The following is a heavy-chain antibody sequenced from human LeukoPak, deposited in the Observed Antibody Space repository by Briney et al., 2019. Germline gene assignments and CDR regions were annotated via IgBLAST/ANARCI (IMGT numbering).Heavy chain of an antibody. CDR1: GFTFRNYG. D-gene: IGHD2-8*02. CDR2: IWSVGNNR. V-gene: IGHV3-30*02. Sequence: GSLRLSCATSGFTFRNYGMHWVRQATGKGLEWVSWIWSVGNNRYYADSVKGRFTISRDKSKNMLYLQMDSLRPEDTAVYYCPKDPGASVSGFHMDVWGKGTTVIVSS. CDR3: PKDPGASVSGFHMDV. J-gene: IGHJ6*03.